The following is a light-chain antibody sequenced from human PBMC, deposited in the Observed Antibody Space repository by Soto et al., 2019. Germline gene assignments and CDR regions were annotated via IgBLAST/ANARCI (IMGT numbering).Light chain of an antibody. Sequence: VLTQSPGTLSLSPGESAALSCRASQPVSSNFLAWYQQKPGQAPRLLIYGVSSRATGIPDRFSGSGSGTDFTLTISRLEPEDFAVYYCQQYGSSPSWTFGQGTKVDIK. CDR1: QPVSSNF. CDR3: QQYGSSPSWT. V-gene: IGKV3-20*01. CDR2: GVS. J-gene: IGKJ1*01.